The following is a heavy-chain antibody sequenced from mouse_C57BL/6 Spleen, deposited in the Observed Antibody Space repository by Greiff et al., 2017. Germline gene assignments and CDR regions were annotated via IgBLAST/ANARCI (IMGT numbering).Heavy chain of an antibody. CDR2: IYPGDGDT. V-gene: IGHV1-82*01. Sequence: VQLQQSGPELVKPGASVKISCKASGYAFSSSWMNWVKQRPGKGLEWIGRIYPGDGDTNYNGKFKGKATLTADKSSSTAYMQLSSLTSEDSAVYFCARMYYDYPFDDWGKGTTLTVSS. D-gene: IGHD2-4*01. J-gene: IGHJ2*01. CDR3: ARMYYDYPFDD. CDR1: GYAFSSSW.